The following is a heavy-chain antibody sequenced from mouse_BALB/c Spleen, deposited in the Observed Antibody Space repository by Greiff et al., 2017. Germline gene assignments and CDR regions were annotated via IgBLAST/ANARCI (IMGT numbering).Heavy chain of an antibody. Sequence: EVQLVESGGGLVKPGGSLKLSCAASGFTFSSYTMSWVRQTPEKRLEWVATISSGGSYTYYPDSVKGRFTISRDNAKNTLYLQMSSLKSEDTAMYYCTRDATVVAEDYAMDYWGQGTSVTVSS. D-gene: IGHD1-1*01. J-gene: IGHJ4*01. CDR1: GFTFSSYT. CDR2: ISSGGSYT. CDR3: TRDATVVAEDYAMDY. V-gene: IGHV5-6-4*01.